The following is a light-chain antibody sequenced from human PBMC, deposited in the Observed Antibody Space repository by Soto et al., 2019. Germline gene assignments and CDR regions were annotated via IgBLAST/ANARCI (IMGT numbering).Light chain of an antibody. CDR1: QSVSSN. J-gene: IGKJ5*01. Sequence: LMTHSAATLSVSPGERATLSSIAIQSVSSNLAWYQQKPGQAPRLLIYATSTRATGIPDRFSGSGSGTEFTLTISSLQPEDFALYHCQQYDNKPPITFGQGTRLEIK. CDR3: QQYDNKPPIT. V-gene: IGKV3-15*01. CDR2: ATS.